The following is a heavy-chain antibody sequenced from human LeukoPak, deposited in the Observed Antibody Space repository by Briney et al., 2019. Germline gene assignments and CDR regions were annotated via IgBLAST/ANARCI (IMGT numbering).Heavy chain of an antibody. CDR2: ISAYNGNT. J-gene: IGHJ6*02. CDR3: ARDYGYYDFWSGYYKKIVPSYYGMDV. V-gene: IGHV1-18*01. CDR1: GYTFTSYG. Sequence: GASVKVSCKASGYTFTSYGISWVRQAPGQGLEWMGWISAYNGNTNYAQKLQGRVTMTTDTSTSTAYMELRSLRSDDTAVYYCARDYGYYDFWSGYYKKIVPSYYGMDVWGQGTTVTVSS. D-gene: IGHD3-3*01.